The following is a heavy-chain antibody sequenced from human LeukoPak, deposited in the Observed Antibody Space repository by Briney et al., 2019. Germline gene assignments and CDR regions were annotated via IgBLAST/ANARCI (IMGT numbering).Heavy chain of an antibody. J-gene: IGHJ4*02. CDR1: GGSFSGYY. Sequence: SETLSLTCAVYGGSFSGYYSSWIRQPPGKGLEWFGEINHSGSTNYNPSLKSRVTISLDTSKNQFSLKLSSGTAADTAVYYCARTRRWLQFEDYWGQGTLVTVSS. CDR3: ARTRRWLQFEDY. D-gene: IGHD5-24*01. CDR2: INHSGST. V-gene: IGHV4-34*01.